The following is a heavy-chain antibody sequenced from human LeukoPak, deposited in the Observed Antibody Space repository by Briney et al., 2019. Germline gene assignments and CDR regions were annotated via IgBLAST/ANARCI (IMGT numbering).Heavy chain of an antibody. V-gene: IGHV3-21*01. J-gene: IGHJ4*02. Sequence: PGGSLRLSCAASGFTFSSYSMNWVRQAPGKGLEWVSSISDISDYIYYADSVKGRFTISRDNAKNSLYLQMNSLRAEDTAVYYCTRYVQPGWYFDYWGQGTLVTVSS. CDR2: ISDISDYI. CDR3: TRYVQPGWYFDY. D-gene: IGHD6-19*01. CDR1: GFTFSSYS.